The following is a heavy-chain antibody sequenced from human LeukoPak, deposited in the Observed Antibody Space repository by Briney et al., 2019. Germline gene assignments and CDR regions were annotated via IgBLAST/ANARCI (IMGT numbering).Heavy chain of an antibody. V-gene: IGHV1-69*13. D-gene: IGHD3-3*01. CDR2: IIPIFGTA. CDR1: GGTFSSYA. CDR3: ARTQYYDFWSGGNDAFDI. J-gene: IGHJ3*02. Sequence: SVKVSCKASGGTFSSYAISWVRQAPGQGLEWMGGIIPIFGTANYAQKFQGRVTITADESTSTAYMELRSLRSDDTAVYYCARTQYYDFWSGGNDAFDIWGQGTMVTVSS.